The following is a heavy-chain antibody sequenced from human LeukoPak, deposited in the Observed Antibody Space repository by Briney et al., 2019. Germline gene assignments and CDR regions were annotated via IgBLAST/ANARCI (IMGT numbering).Heavy chain of an antibody. CDR2: IKQDGSEK. J-gene: IGHJ5*02. CDR1: GFTFSNYW. V-gene: IGHV3-7*01. D-gene: IGHD6-19*01. CDR3: ARSKEASGWYRPWFDP. Sequence: QTGGSLRLSCAASGFTFSNYWISWVRQAPGKGLEWVANIKQDGSEKYYVDSVKGRFTISRDNAKNSLYLQMNSLRAEDTAVYYCARSKEASGWYRPWFDPWGQGTLVTVSS.